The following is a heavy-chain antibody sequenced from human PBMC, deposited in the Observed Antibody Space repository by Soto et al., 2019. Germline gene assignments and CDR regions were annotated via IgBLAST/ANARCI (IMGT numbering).Heavy chain of an antibody. Sequence: QVQLVESGGGVVQPGRSLRLSCAASGFTFSSYGMHWVRQAPGKGLEWVAVIWYDGSNKYYADSVKGRFTISRDNSKNTLYLQMNSLRAEDTAVYYCARDAVNGEGFDYWGQGTLVTGSS. CDR2: IWYDGSNK. D-gene: IGHD4-17*01. CDR3: ARDAVNGEGFDY. V-gene: IGHV3-33*01. CDR1: GFTFSSYG. J-gene: IGHJ4*02.